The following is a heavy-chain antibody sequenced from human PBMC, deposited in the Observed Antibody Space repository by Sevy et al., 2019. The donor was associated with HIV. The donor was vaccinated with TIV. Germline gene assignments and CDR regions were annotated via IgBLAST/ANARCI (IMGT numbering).Heavy chain of an antibody. CDR3: AGRVTSDSFDI. Sequence: GGSLRLSCAASGFTVSDNYMSWVRQAPGKGLEWVSIIYSGGSTYYADSVKGRFTISRDNSKNTLYLKMDSLRAEDTAVYYCAGRVTSDSFDIWGQWTMVTVSS. CDR1: GFTVSDNY. CDR2: IYSGGST. V-gene: IGHV3-66*02. D-gene: IGHD5-18*01. J-gene: IGHJ3*02.